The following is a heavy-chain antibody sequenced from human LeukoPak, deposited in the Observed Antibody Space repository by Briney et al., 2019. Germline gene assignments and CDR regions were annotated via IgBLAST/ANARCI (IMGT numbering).Heavy chain of an antibody. CDR3: VRVLSGSWDWFDP. CDR1: GFTFRNYW. Sequence: GGFLRLSCGASGFTFRNYWMNWVRQAPGKGLEWVSRINPDGSTTTYADSVKGRFTISRDNAKNTVYLQMNSLRAEDTALYHCVRVLSGSWDWFDPWGQGTLVTVSS. J-gene: IGHJ5*02. D-gene: IGHD3-22*01. V-gene: IGHV3-74*01. CDR2: INPDGSTT.